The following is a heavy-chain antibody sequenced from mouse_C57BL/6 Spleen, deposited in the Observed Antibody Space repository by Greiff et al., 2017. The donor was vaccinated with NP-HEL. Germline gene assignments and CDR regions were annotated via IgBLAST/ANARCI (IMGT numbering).Heavy chain of an antibody. Sequence: EVQRVESGGGLVQPGGSLKLSCAASGFTFSDYYMYWVRQTPEKRLEWVAYISNGGGSTYYPDTVQGRFTISRDNAKNTLYLQMSRLKSEDTAMYYCARHEENFDVWGTGTTVTVSS. V-gene: IGHV5-12*01. J-gene: IGHJ1*03. CDR1: GFTFSDYY. CDR2: ISNGGGST. CDR3: ARHEENFDV.